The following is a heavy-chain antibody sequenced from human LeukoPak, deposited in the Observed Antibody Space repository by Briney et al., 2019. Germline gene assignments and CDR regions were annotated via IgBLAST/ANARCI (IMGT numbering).Heavy chain of an antibody. CDR2: ISGSGGST. Sequence: GGSLRLSCAASGFIFSSYAMSWVRQAPGKGLEWVSAISGSGGSTYYADSVKGRFTISRDNSKNTPYLQMNSLRAEDTAVYYCAKWALSYYYYGMDVWGQGTTVTVSS. V-gene: IGHV3-23*01. CDR1: GFIFSSYA. CDR3: AKWALSYYYYGMDV. J-gene: IGHJ6*02.